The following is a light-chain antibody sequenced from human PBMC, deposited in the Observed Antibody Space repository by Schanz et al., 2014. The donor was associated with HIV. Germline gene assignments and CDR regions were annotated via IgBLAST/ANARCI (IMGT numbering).Light chain of an antibody. CDR1: QGVATS. J-gene: IGKJ1*01. CDR3: QQYDSPPWA. CDR2: DAS. V-gene: IGKV3D-15*01. Sequence: EIVMTQSPATLSVSPGERATLSCRASQGVATSLAWYQQKPGQPPRLLIYDASNRATGIPARFSGSGSGTDFTLTISSMEPEDYAVYYCQQYDSPPWAFGQGTKVEVK.